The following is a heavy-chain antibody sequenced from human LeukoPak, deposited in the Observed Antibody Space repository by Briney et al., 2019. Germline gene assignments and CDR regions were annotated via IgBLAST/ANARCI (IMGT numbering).Heavy chain of an antibody. CDR2: ISSSSSYT. CDR3: VRAVSVSSYYFDC. Sequence: GGSLRLSCAASGFTFSDYYMSWIRQAPGKGLEWISYISSSSSYTNYVDSVKGRFTISRDNAKNSLYLQMNSLKAEDTALYYCVRAVSVSSYYFDCWGQGTLVTVSS. D-gene: IGHD5/OR15-5a*01. CDR1: GFTFSDYY. J-gene: IGHJ4*02. V-gene: IGHV3-11*03.